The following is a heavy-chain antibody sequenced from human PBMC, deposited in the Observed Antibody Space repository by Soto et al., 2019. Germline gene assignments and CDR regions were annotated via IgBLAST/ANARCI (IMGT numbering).Heavy chain of an antibody. Sequence: PVGSLRLSCASSVFSFSDYAMSWVRHSPGKWLEWVSVISESGGSTHYADSVRGRFTVSRDNSKNSLSLRMNSLRDEDTAVYFCAKRSPYSSGWYQPIFEYWRQGALVSVSS. V-gene: IGHV3-23*01. CDR3: AKRSPYSSGWYQPIFEY. CDR1: VFSFSDYA. CDR2: ISESGGST. J-gene: IGHJ4*02. D-gene: IGHD6-13*01.